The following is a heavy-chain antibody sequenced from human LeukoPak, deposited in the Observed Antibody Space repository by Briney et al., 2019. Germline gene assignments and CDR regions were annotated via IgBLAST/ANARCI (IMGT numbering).Heavy chain of an antibody. CDR1: GFTFSSYA. CDR3: AKGAGGVAAAGRLGY. D-gene: IGHD6-13*01. Sequence: GGSLRLSCAASGFTFSSYAMNWVRQAPGRGLEWVSGFSGSGGTTYYADSVKGRFTISRDNSKNTLYLQMNSLRAEDTAVYYCAKGAGGVAAAGRLGYWGQGTLVTVSS. V-gene: IGHV3-23*01. CDR2: FSGSGGTT. J-gene: IGHJ4*02.